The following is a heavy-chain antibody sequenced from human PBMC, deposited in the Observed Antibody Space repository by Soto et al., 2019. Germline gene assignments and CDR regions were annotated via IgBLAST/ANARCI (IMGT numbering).Heavy chain of an antibody. J-gene: IGHJ4*02. CDR1: GFSFRSYA. CDR2: MSYDGSDK. D-gene: IGHD2-2*01. CDR3: XXXRXDTPALEY. Sequence: QVQLVESGGGVVQPGRSLRLSCAASGFSFRSYAMHWVRQAPGKGLEWVAVMSYDGSDKDYADSVKGRFTISRDNSKXXXXXXXXXXXXXXXXXXXXXXXRXDTPALEYWGQGTLVTVSS. V-gene: IGHV3-30-3*01.